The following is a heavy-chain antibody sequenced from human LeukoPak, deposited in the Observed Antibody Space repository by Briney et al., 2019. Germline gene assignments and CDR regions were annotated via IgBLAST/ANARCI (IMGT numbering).Heavy chain of an antibody. Sequence: ASVKVSCKASGYTFTNYAMHWVRQAPGERLEWMGWINADNGNTKYSQEFQGRVTITRDTSANTAYMELSSLRSEDTAVYYCARGPRITVIRGGQWYCYMDVWGKGTTVTISS. CDR2: INADNGNT. D-gene: IGHD3-10*01. CDR1: GYTFTNYA. J-gene: IGHJ6*03. CDR3: ARGPRITVIRGGQWYCYMDV. V-gene: IGHV1-3*03.